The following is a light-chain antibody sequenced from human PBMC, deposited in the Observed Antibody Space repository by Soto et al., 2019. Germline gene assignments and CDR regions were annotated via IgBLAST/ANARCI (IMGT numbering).Light chain of an antibody. V-gene: IGLV3-21*02. Sequence: SYELTQPPSVSVAPGQTARLTCGGDNIGSKSVHWYQQKPGQAPVLVVYDDRDRPSGIPERFSGSNSANTATLTISRVEAGDEADYYCQVWYGGIDHWVFGGGTKVTVL. CDR1: NIGSKS. CDR3: QVWYGGIDHWV. CDR2: DDR. J-gene: IGLJ3*02.